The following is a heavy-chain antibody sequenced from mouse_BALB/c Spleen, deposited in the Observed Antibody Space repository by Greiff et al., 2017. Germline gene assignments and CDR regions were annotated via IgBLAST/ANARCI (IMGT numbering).Heavy chain of an antibody. V-gene: IGHV3-2*02. D-gene: IGHD2-3*01. CDR3: ARRLSSAWFAY. CDR1: GYSITSDYA. CDR2: ISYSGST. Sequence: EVQLQQSGPGLVKPSQSLSLTCTVTGYSITSDYAWNWIRQFPGNKLEWMGYISYSGSTSYNPSLKSRISITRDTSKNQFFLQLNSVTTEDTATYYCARRLSSAWFAYWGQGTLVTVSA. J-gene: IGHJ3*01.